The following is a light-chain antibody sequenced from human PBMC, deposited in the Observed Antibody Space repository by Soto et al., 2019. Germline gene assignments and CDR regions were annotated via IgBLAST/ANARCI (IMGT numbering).Light chain of an antibody. CDR2: DNS. CDR1: SSNIGNNY. Sequence: QSVLTQPPSVSAPPGQKVTISCSGSSSNIGNNYVSWYQQLPGTAPKLLIYDNSVRPSGIPDRFSASKSGTSATLDITGLQTVDEADYYCGTWYDSLSAVFGGGTNVTVL. J-gene: IGLJ2*01. V-gene: IGLV1-51*01. CDR3: GTWYDSLSAV.